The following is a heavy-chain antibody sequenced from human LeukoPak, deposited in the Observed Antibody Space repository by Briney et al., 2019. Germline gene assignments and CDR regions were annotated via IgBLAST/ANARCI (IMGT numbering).Heavy chain of an antibody. D-gene: IGHD3-22*01. CDR2: IYTSGST. CDR1: GGSISSYY. CDR3: ARAMIVVENPPYFDY. Sequence: SETLSLTCTVSGGSISSYYWSWLRQPAGKGLEWIGRIYTSGSTNYNPSLKSRVTMSVDTSKNQFSLKLSSVTAADTAVYYCARAMIVVENPPYFDYWGQGTLVTVSS. V-gene: IGHV4-4*07. J-gene: IGHJ4*02.